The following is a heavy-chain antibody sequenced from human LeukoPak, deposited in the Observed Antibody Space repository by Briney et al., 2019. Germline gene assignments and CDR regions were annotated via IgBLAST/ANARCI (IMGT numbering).Heavy chain of an antibody. Sequence: GGSLRLSCAASGFTFSGSAMHWVRQASGKGLEWVGRIRSKANSYATAYAASVKGRFTISRDDSKNTAYLQMNSLKTEDTAVYYCAREKSIVVVPAATEEFDYWGQGTLVTVSS. CDR2: IRSKANSYAT. CDR3: AREKSIVVVPAATEEFDY. J-gene: IGHJ4*02. D-gene: IGHD2-2*01. V-gene: IGHV3-73*01. CDR1: GFTFSGSA.